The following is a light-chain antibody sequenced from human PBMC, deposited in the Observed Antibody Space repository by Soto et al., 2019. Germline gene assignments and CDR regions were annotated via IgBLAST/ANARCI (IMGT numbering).Light chain of an antibody. CDR3: QSYDDSLSVHYV. J-gene: IGLJ1*01. CDR1: SSNIGSTYD. CDR2: GNT. V-gene: IGLV1-40*01. Sequence: QSVLTQPPSVSGAPGQRVTISCTGSSSNIGSTYDVQWYQQLPGTAPKLLIHGNTDRPSGVPDRFSASKSGTSASLAITGLQADDEADYYCQSYDDSLSVHYVFGTGTKLTVL.